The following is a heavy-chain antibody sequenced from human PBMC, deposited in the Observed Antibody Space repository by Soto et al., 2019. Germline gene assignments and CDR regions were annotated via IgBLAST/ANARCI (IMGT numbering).Heavy chain of an antibody. CDR2: ISGSGSST. J-gene: IGHJ4*02. D-gene: IGHD6-13*01. CDR1: GFTFSSYA. CDR3: ANSIVADGIAMDY. V-gene: IGHV3-23*01. Sequence: EVQLLESGGGLVQPGGSLRLSCAASGFTFSSYAVSWVRQAPAKGLEWVSAISGSGSSTYYADSVKGRFTTSRDNSKNTLYLKMNSLSVEKVAESYCANSIVADGIAMDYWGQGTLVTVSS.